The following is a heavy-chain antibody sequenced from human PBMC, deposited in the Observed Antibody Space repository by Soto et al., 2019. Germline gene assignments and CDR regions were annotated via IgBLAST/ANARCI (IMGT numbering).Heavy chain of an antibody. Sequence: SETLSLTCAVNGGSFREYYWSWLRQPPGKGLEWIGEINQSGTTHYNPSLKRRINISIDTSKNQFSLNLTSVTAADTATYYCARDIITVIGGEIYYYFGMDVWGHGTTVTVSS. J-gene: IGHJ6*02. D-gene: IGHD3-10*01. V-gene: IGHV4-34*01. CDR3: ARDIITVIGGEIYYYFGMDV. CDR1: GGSFREYY. CDR2: INQSGTT.